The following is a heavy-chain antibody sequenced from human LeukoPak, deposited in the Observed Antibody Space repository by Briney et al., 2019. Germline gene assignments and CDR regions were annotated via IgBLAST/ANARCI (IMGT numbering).Heavy chain of an antibody. Sequence: GGSLRLSCAASGFTVSSNYMSWVRQAPGKGLEWVSVIYSGGDTYYADSVKARFAISRDNSKATLYLQMNSRRAEDTAIYYCARMSTGGSGRFYYYYMDVRGKGTTVTVSS. V-gene: IGHV3-53*01. D-gene: IGHD5/OR15-5a*01. J-gene: IGHJ6*03. CDR3: ARMSTGGSGRFYYYYMDV. CDR2: IYSGGDT. CDR1: GFTVSSNY.